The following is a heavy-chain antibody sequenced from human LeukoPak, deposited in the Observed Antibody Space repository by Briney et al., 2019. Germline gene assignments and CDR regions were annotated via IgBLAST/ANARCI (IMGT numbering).Heavy chain of an antibody. V-gene: IGHV3-7*01. Sequence: ETLSLTCAVYGGSFSGYYWTWIRQPPGKGLEWVANIKQDGSEKYYVDSVKGRFTISRDNAKNSLYLQMNSLRAEDTAVYYCARALLGIYHYYYYMDVWGKGTTVTISS. D-gene: IGHD7-27*01. J-gene: IGHJ6*03. CDR1: GGSFSGYY. CDR3: ARALLGIYHYYYYMDV. CDR2: IKQDGSEK.